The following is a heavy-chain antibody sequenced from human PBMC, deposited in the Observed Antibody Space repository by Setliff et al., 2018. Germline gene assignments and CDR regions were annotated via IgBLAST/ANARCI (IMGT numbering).Heavy chain of an antibody. CDR1: GFTVSSNY. Sequence: PGGSLRLSCAASGFTVSSNYMSWVRQAPGKGLEWVSVIYSGGSTYYADSVKGRFTVSRDNSKNTLYLQMNSLRGEDTAVYYCAKDTGYYFDYWGQGTLVTVSS. CDR2: IYSGGST. V-gene: IGHV3-53*01. J-gene: IGHJ4*02. CDR3: AKDTGYYFDY.